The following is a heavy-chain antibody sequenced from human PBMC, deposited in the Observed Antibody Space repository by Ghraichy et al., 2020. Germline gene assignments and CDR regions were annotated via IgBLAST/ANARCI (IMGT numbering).Heavy chain of an antibody. V-gene: IGHV4-34*01. CDR1: GGSFSDYS. D-gene: IGHD5/OR15-5a*01. J-gene: IGHJ4*02. Sequence: SETLSLTCAVYGGSFSDYSWTWIRQPPGKGLGWIGEIKQSGSTIYNPSLNSRVAISVDTTKNQFSLRLNCVTAADTAVYYCAIARCHSTIRGTFYWGQGTLVTVSS. CDR2: IKQSGST. CDR3: AIARCHSTIRGTFY.